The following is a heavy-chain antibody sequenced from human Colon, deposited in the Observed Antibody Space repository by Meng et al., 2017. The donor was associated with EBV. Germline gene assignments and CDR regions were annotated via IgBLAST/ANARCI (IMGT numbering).Heavy chain of an antibody. CDR3: ASLTGSSSSGSDF. J-gene: IGHJ4*02. V-gene: IGHV1-69*01. Sequence: QVRLVQSGAEVKKPGSSVKVSCQASGGTFSNFATIWVRQAPGQGLEWLGGIIPLLGKSNYTQKFQGRLTITADESTSTAYMELTSLTSDDTAVYYCASLTGSSSSGSDFWGQGTLVTVAS. CDR2: IIPLLGKS. CDR1: GGTFSNFA. D-gene: IGHD6-6*01.